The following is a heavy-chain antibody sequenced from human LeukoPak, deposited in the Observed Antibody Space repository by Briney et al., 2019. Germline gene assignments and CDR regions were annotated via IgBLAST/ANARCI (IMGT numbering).Heavy chain of an antibody. Sequence: GRSLRLSCAASGFTFDDYAMHWVRQAPGKGLEWVSGISWNSGSIGYADSVKGRFTISRDNAKNSLYLQMNSLRAEDTALYYCAKDTSGSYYYYYYMDVWGKGTTIAVSS. CDR3: AKDTSGSYYYYYYMDV. V-gene: IGHV3-9*01. CDR2: ISWNSGSI. CDR1: GFTFDDYA. D-gene: IGHD1-26*01. J-gene: IGHJ6*03.